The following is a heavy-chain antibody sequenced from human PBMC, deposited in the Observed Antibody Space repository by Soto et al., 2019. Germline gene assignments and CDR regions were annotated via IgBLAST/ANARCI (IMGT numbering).Heavy chain of an antibody. Sequence: ASVKVSCKASGHTFTGHHMHWVRQAPGQGLEWMGLIDLDIGDTKYAQKFQGRITSTSDTSITTAYMELRGLRSDDTAVYYCGLEPTGTGGFDYWGQGTLVTVSS. D-gene: IGHD7-27*01. CDR1: GHTFTGHH. J-gene: IGHJ4*02. V-gene: IGHV1-2*02. CDR2: IDLDIGDT. CDR3: GLEPTGTGGFDY.